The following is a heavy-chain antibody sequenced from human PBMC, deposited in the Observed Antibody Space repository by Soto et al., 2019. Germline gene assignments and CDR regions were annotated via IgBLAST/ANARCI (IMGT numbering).Heavy chain of an antibody. V-gene: IGHV1-18*04. Sequence: ASVKVSCKASGYTFTSYGISWVRQAPGQGLEWMGWISAYNGNTNYAQKLRGRVTMTTDTSTSTAYMELRSLRSDDTAVYYCARVGYCSGGSCYPFDYWGQGTLVTVSS. CDR2: ISAYNGNT. CDR3: ARVGYCSGGSCYPFDY. CDR1: GYTFTSYG. D-gene: IGHD2-15*01. J-gene: IGHJ4*02.